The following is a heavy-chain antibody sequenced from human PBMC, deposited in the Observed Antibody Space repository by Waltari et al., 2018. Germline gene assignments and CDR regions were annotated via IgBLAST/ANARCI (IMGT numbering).Heavy chain of an antibody. Sequence: HVQLQESGPGLVKPTETLSLTCTVSDGSISGFDWSWIRQPPGKGLEWIGYIDDNDNINYHPSLNSRATLSMGTSKNQFSLNLGSVTPSDTAIYYCARARPGWVRSENYFDYWGQGILVTVSS. J-gene: IGHJ4*02. CDR3: ARARPGWVRSENYFDY. CDR2: IDDNDNI. CDR1: DGSISGFD. V-gene: IGHV4-59*01. D-gene: IGHD3-10*01.